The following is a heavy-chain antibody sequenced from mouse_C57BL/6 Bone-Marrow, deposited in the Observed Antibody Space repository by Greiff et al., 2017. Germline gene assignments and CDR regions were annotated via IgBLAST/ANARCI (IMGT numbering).Heavy chain of an antibody. CDR3: ARPALPGYYYAMDY. V-gene: IGHV1-18*01. CDR1: GYTFTDYN. Sequence: EVQVVESGPELVKPGASVKIPCKASGYTFTDYNMDWVKQSHGKSLEWIGDINPNNGGTIYNQKFKGKATLTVDKYSSTAYMELRSLTSEDTAVYYCARPALPGYYYAMDYWGQGTSVTVSS. J-gene: IGHJ4*01. CDR2: INPNNGGT.